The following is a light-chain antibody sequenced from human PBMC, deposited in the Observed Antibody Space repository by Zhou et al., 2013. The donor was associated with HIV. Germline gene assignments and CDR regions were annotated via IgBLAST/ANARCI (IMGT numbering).Light chain of an antibody. CDR3: QQYNTSPIT. J-gene: IGKJ5*01. CDR1: QSIHNW. CDR2: KAS. Sequence: DIQMTQSPSTLSASVGDRVTIACRASQSIHNWLAWYQQRPGQAPQLLIYKASTLESGVPLRFSGSGSGTEFTLTIDSLQPNDSATYYCQQYNTSPITFGQGTRLQIK. V-gene: IGKV1-5*03.